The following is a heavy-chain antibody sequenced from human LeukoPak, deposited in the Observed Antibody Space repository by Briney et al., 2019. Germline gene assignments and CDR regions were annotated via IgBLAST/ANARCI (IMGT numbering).Heavy chain of an antibody. D-gene: IGHD1-14*01. CDR2: IKQDGSEK. Sequence: GSLRLSCAASGFTFSSYWMSWVRQAPGKGLEWVANIKQDGSEKYYVDSVKGRFTISRDNAKNSLYLQMNSLRAEDTAVYYCAISGPEDYFGYWGQGTLVTVSS. V-gene: IGHV3-7*01. CDR3: AISGPEDYFGY. J-gene: IGHJ4*02. CDR1: GFTFSSYW.